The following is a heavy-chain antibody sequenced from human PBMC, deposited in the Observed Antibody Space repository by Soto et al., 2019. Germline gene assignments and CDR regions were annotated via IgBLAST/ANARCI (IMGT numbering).Heavy chain of an antibody. J-gene: IGHJ5*02. CDR1: GYTFTSYY. CDR2: INPSGGST. V-gene: IGHV1-46*01. Sequence: QVQLVQSGAEVKKPGASVKVSCKASGYTFTSYYMHWVRQAPGQGLEWMGIINPSGGSTSYAQKFQGRVNVNRETSTGTVDMELSSLRSEDTAVYYGARDQVVVVTADTGWFDPWGQGTLVTVSS. CDR3: ARDQVVVVTADTGWFDP. D-gene: IGHD2-21*02.